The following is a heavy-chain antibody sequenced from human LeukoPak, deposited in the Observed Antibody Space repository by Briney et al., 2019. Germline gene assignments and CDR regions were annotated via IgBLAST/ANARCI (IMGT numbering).Heavy chain of an antibody. Sequence: PGGSLRLSCAASGLTFSDHYMDWVRQAPGKGLEWVGRIRNKANSYTTEYPASVKGRFTISRDDSKNSLYLQMNSLKTEDTAVYYCARVVDYYFDYWGQGTLVTVSS. J-gene: IGHJ4*02. V-gene: IGHV3-72*01. D-gene: IGHD6-6*01. CDR2: IRNKANSYTT. CDR1: GLTFSDHY. CDR3: ARVVDYYFDY.